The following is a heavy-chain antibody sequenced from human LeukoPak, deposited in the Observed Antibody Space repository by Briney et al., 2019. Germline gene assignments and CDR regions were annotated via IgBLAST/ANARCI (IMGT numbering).Heavy chain of an antibody. Sequence: GGSLRLSCAASGFTFSSYSMTWVRQAPGKGLEWVSYISSSSSTIYYADSVKGRFTISRDNAKNSLYLQMNSLRAEDTAVYYCARDLVVVIALYYYGMDVWGQGTTVTVSS. V-gene: IGHV3-48*01. J-gene: IGHJ6*02. CDR3: ARDLVVVIALYYYGMDV. CDR2: ISSSSSTI. D-gene: IGHD3-22*01. CDR1: GFTFSSYS.